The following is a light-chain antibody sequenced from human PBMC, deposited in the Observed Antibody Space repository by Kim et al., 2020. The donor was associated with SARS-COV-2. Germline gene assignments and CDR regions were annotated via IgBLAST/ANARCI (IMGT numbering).Light chain of an antibody. Sequence: LGQTAMVTFAGNNLGWKTVYCYQQKPGQAPVLVFYYYHDRPSGIPEPFSASSSGTTATLTITSVEAEDVADSYCQLWDSSSAPPVFGGGTRLTVL. V-gene: IGLV3-21*02. CDR2: YYH. J-gene: IGLJ3*02. CDR3: QLWDSSSAPPV. CDR1: NLGWKT.